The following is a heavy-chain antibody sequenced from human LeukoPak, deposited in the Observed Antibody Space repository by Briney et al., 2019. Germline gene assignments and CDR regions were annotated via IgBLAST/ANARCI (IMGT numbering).Heavy chain of an antibody. CDR3: ARGTGFYDSSGHYYWGYFDS. Sequence: PGGSLRLSCAVSGITLSNYGMSWVRQAPGKGLEWIGEINHSGSTNYNPSLKSRVTISVDTSKNQFSLKLSSVTAADTAIYYCARGTGFYDSSGHYYWGYFDSWGQGTLVPVSS. CDR2: INHSGST. V-gene: IGHV4-34*01. CDR1: GITLSNYG. J-gene: IGHJ4*02. D-gene: IGHD3-22*01.